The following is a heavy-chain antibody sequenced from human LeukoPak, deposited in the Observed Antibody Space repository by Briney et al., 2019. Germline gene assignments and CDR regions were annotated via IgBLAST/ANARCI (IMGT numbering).Heavy chain of an antibody. CDR1: GYSFTSYD. CDR3: ARGGTWEDFDF. CDR2: MKPNSGDT. V-gene: IGHV1-8*01. Sequence: ASVKVSCKASGYSFTSYDINWVRQATGQGLEWMGWMKPNSGDTAYAQNFQGRVTMNRDASISTAYMELSSLRSEDTAVYYCARGGTWEDFDFWGQGTLVTVSS. D-gene: IGHD1-26*01. J-gene: IGHJ4*02.